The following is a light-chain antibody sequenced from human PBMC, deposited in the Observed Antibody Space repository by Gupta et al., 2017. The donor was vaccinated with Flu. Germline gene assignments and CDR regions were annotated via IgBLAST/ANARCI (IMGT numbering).Light chain of an antibody. CDR1: SSDVGRSNS. Sequence: QSALTXPXSVSGSXXQSINISCSGTSSDVGRSNSVSWYRQDPGKAPKLIIYDVTSRPSGISSRFSGSKSGNTASLTISGLQAEDETDYYCSSYTSTDTFYVFGTGTKVTVL. CDR3: SSYTSTDTFYV. CDR2: DVT. V-gene: IGLV2-14*01. J-gene: IGLJ1*01.